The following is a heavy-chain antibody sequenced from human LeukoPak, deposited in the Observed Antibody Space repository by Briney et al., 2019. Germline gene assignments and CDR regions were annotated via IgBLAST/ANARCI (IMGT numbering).Heavy chain of an antibody. Sequence: GGSLRFSFAASGLPLGGYWMNWFRRAPGKGLEWGANMNQDGSEKNYVDSVKGRFTISRDNTKNSLFLQMDSLRGDDTAVYYCAKDVGKWESLHFFDYWGQGTLVTVSS. D-gene: IGHD1-26*01. V-gene: IGHV3-7*03. CDR2: MNQDGSEK. CDR3: AKDVGKWESLHFFDY. J-gene: IGHJ4*02. CDR1: GLPLGGYW.